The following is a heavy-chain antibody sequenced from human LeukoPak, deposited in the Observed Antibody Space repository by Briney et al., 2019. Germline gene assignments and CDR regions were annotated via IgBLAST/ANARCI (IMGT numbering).Heavy chain of an antibody. V-gene: IGHV4-59*01. CDR2: VYYSGST. Sequence: SETLSLTCTVSGGSISSYYWSWIRQPPGKGLEWIGYVYYSGSTNYNPSLKSRVTISVDTSKNQFSLKLSSVTAADTAVHYCARESDYGDYGAFDIWGQGTMVTVSS. CDR1: GGSISSYY. J-gene: IGHJ3*02. CDR3: ARESDYGDYGAFDI. D-gene: IGHD4-17*01.